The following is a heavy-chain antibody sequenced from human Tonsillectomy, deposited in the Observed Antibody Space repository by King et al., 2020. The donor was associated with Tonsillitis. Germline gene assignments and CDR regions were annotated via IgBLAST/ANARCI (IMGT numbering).Heavy chain of an antibody. CDR2: ISGDGRST. J-gene: IGHJ4*02. CDR3: LLQVTYGSLDN. V-gene: IGHV3-64D*06. CDR1: GVAFSDYY. Sequence: VQLVESGGGLVQPGGSLRLSCSASGVAFSDYYIHWVRQPPGKGLEYVSAISGDGRSTNYADSVKGRFIISRDNSKNTLYLQMNSLRGDDTAVYYCLLQVTYGSLDNWGQGTLVTVSS. D-gene: IGHD6-13*01.